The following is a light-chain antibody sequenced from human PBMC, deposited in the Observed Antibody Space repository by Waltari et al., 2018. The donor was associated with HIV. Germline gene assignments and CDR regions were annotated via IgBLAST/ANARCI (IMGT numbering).Light chain of an antibody. J-gene: IGLJ2*01. Sequence: SYELTQPPSVAVSPGQTARITCTGDALPKKYASWYQQKSGQAPVLVSYEDSKRPSGFPERVSGSSSGTTATLTISGAQVEDEADYYCYSTDNSGHHRVFGTGTKLTVL. CDR3: YSTDNSGHHRV. CDR1: ALPKKY. CDR2: EDS. V-gene: IGLV3-10*01.